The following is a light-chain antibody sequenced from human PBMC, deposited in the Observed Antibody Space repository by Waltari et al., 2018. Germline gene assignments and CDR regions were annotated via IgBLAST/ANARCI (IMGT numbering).Light chain of an antibody. CDR3: CSYAGSSTWV. J-gene: IGLJ3*02. Sequence: QSALTQPASVSGSPGQSITISCTGTSSDVGSYNLVSWYQPHPGKAPKLMIYAGSKRPSGVSNRFAGSKAGNTASLTSSGLQAEDEADYYCCSYAGSSTWVFGGGTKLTVL. V-gene: IGLV2-23*01. CDR1: SSDVGSYNL. CDR2: AGS.